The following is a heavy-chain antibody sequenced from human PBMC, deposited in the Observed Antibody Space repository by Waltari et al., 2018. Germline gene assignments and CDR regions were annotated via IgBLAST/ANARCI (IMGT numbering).Heavy chain of an antibody. J-gene: IGHJ4*02. Sequence: QVQLQQWGAGLLKPSETLSLTCAVYGGSFGGYYWSWIRQPPGKGLEWIGEINHSGSTNYNPSLKSRVTISVDTSKNQFSLKLSSVTAADTAVYYCARGDTVVAAGDWGQGTLVTVSS. CDR2: INHSGST. CDR3: ARGDTVVAAGD. V-gene: IGHV4-34*01. CDR1: GGSFGGYY. D-gene: IGHD2-15*01.